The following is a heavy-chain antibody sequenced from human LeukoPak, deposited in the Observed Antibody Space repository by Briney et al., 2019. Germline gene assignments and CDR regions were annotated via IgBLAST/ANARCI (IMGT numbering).Heavy chain of an antibody. CDR1: GFTFSSYA. D-gene: IGHD2-2*01. CDR2: ISGSGGST. J-gene: IGHJ4*02. Sequence: GGSLRLSCAASGFTFSSYAMSWVRQAPGKGLEWVSAISGSGGSTYYADSVKGRFTISRDNSKNTLYLQMNSLRAEDTAVYYCAKEGSGVPAADWRFDYWGQGTLVTVSS. V-gene: IGHV3-23*01. CDR3: AKEGSGVPAADWRFDY.